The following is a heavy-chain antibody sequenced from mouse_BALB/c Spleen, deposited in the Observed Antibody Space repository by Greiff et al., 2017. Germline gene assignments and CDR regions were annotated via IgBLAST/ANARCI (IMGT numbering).Heavy chain of an antibody. CDR2: ISSGSSTI. Sequence: DVQLVESGGGLVQPGGSRKLSCAASGFTFSSFGMHWVRQAPEKGLEWVAYISSGSSTIYYADTVKGRFTISRDNPKNTLILQMTSLRSEDTAMYYCANDGYYAMDYWGQGTSVTVSS. CDR3: ANDGYYAMDY. D-gene: IGHD2-3*01. CDR1: GFTFSSFG. J-gene: IGHJ4*01. V-gene: IGHV5-17*02.